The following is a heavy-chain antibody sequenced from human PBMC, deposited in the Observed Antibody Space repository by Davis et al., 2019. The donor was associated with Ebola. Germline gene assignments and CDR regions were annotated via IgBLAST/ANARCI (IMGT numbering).Heavy chain of an antibody. J-gene: IGHJ4*02. CDR1: GGTFSSYA. V-gene: IGHV1-18*01. Sequence: ASVKVSCKASGGTFSSYAISWVRQAPGQGLEWMGWISAYNGNTNYAQKLQGRVTMTTDTSTSTAYMELRSLRSDDTAVYYCARDSYYYDSMFGDTWGQGTLVTVSS. D-gene: IGHD3-22*01. CDR3: ARDSYYYDSMFGDT. CDR2: ISAYNGNT.